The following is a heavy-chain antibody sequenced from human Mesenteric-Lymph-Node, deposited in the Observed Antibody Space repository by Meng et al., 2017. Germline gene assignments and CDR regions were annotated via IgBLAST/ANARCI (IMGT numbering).Heavy chain of an antibody. V-gene: IGHV1-24*01. CDR1: GYTLTELS. D-gene: IGHD1-26*01. CDR3: ATQRPGSYYPRFDY. J-gene: IGHJ4*02. CDR2: FDPEDGET. Sequence: QVNRVQSGAEGNKPGASVRVSCKVSGYTLTELSMHWVRQAPGKGLEWMGVFDPEDGETIYAQKFQGRVTMTEDTSTDTAYMELSSLRSEDTAVYYCATQRPGSYYPRFDYWGQGTLVTVSS.